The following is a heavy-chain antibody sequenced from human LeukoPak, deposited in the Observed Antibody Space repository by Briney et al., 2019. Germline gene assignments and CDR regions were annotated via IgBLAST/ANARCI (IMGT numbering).Heavy chain of an antibody. Sequence: SETLSLTCTVSGGSISSYYWSWIRQPPGKGLEWIGYIYYSGSTYYNPSLKSRVTISVDTSKNQFSLKLSSVTAADTAVYYCARGYYDSSGYYYVTDYFDYWGQGTLVTVSS. CDR2: IYYSGST. D-gene: IGHD3-22*01. CDR3: ARGYYDSSGYYYVTDYFDY. J-gene: IGHJ4*02. CDR1: GGSISSYY. V-gene: IGHV4-59*08.